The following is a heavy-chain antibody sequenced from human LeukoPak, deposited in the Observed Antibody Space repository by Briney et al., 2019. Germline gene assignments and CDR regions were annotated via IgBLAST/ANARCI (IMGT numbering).Heavy chain of an antibody. CDR3: ARGSSGGSPTVY. CDR2: INPNSGGT. J-gene: IGHJ4*02. D-gene: IGHD2-15*01. Sequence: ASVTVSCKASGYTFTGYYMHWVRQAPGQGLEWMGWINPNSGGTNEAQKFQGSFTMTRDTSISTAYMELSRLRSDDTAVYYCARGSSGGSPTVYWGRGTLVTVSS. CDR1: GYTFTGYY. V-gene: IGHV1-2*02.